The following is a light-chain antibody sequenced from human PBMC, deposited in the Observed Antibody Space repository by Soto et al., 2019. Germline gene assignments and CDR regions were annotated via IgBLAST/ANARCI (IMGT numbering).Light chain of an antibody. J-gene: IGKJ2*01. Sequence: EIVLTQSPDTLYLSPGEGATLSCRASQRVNSSYLAWYQQKPGQAPRLIISGASDRATGVPARVSGSGSGTDFTLTIRRLEPEDFAVYYCQQYVNSPVTFGQGTKLQIK. CDR3: QQYVNSPVT. CDR1: QRVNSSY. CDR2: GAS. V-gene: IGKV3-20*01.